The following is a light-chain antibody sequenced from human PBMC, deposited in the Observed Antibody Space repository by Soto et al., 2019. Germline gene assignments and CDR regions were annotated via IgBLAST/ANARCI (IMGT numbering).Light chain of an antibody. J-gene: IGLJ1*01. CDR3: SSYGSTCTSYV. CDR2: EVS. V-gene: IGLV2-14*01. Sequence: QSALTQPASVSGSPGQSITISCTGTSSDVGGYNYVSWYQQHPGKAPKLMIYEVSNRPSGVSNRFSGSKSGNTASLTISGLQAEDEADYFCSSYGSTCTSYVFGTGTKLTVL. CDR1: SSDVGGYNY.